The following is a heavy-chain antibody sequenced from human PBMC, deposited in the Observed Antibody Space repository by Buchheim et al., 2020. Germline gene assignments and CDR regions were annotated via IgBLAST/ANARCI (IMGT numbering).Heavy chain of an antibody. J-gene: IGHJ6*02. CDR1: GGSFSGYY. V-gene: IGHV4-34*01. CDR3: ARGRVVVVPAYYYYGMDV. Sequence: QVQLQQWGAGLLKPSETLSLTCAVYGGSFSGYYWSWIRQPPGKGLEWIGEINHSGSTNYNPSLKSRVTISLDTSKNQFSLKLSSVTAADTAVYYCARGRVVVVPAYYYYGMDVWGQGTT. D-gene: IGHD2-2*01. CDR2: INHSGST.